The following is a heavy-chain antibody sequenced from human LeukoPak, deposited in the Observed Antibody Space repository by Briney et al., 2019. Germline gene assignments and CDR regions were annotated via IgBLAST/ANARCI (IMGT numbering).Heavy chain of an antibody. V-gene: IGHV4-34*01. J-gene: IGHJ5*02. Sequence: PSETLSLTCAVYGGSFSAYYWTWIRQPPGKGLEWTGEINHSGSSNYNSSLRSRVTISVDTSYKQFSLRLSSVTAADTAVYYCAPRGDIEHSYVYGKWFDPWGQGTRVTVSS. CDR3: APRGDIEHSYVYGKWFDP. CDR2: INHSGSS. D-gene: IGHD5-18*01. CDR1: GGSFSAYY.